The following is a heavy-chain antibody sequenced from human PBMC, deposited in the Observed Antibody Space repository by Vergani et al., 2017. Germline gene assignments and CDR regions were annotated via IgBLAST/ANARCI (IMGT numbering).Heavy chain of an antibody. CDR2: INSDGSST. CDR3: ASXGGGFSYGRYYFDY. V-gene: IGHV3-74*01. J-gene: IGHJ4*02. CDR1: GFTFSSYW. Sequence: EVQLVESGGGLVQPGGSLRLSCAASGFTFSSYWMHWVRQAPGKGLVWVSRINSDGSSTSYADSVKGRFTISRDNAKNTLYLQMNSLRAEDTAVYYCASXGGGFSYGRYYFDYWGQGTLVTVSS. D-gene: IGHD5-18*01.